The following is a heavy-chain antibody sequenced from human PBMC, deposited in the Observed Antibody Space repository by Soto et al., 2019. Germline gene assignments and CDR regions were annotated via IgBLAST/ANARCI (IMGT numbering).Heavy chain of an antibody. CDR2: ITFSGGGT. Sequence: PGGSLRLSCEASGFTFTSFAMSWVRQAPGKGLEWVSSITFSGGGTYFADSVRGRFTVSRDNSKNTVYLQMNSLRAEDTAVYYCAAVPVLRFLKWLPAYFDYWGQGTLVTVSS. CDR1: GFTFTSFA. CDR3: AAVPVLRFLKWLPAYFDY. J-gene: IGHJ4*02. V-gene: IGHV3-23*01. D-gene: IGHD3-3*01.